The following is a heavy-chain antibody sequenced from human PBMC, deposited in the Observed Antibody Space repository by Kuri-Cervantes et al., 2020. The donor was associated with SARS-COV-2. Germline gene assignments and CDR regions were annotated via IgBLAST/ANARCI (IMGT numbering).Heavy chain of an antibody. Sequence: ESLKISCTVSGGSISSSSYYWGWIRQPPGKGLEWIGYIYYSGSTNYNPSLKSRVTISVDTSKNQFSLKLSSVTAADTAVYYCARVSRPYYFDYWGQGTLVTVSS. J-gene: IGHJ4*02. V-gene: IGHV4-61*05. CDR1: GGSISSSSYY. CDR3: ARVSRPYYFDY. CDR2: IYYSGST.